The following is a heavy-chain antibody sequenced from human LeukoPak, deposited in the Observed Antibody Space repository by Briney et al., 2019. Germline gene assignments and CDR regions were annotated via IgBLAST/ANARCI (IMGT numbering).Heavy chain of an antibody. CDR3: VRHGAFSSRGFCSTSNCYVDGLQT. Sequence: SETLSLTCTVSGGSISSSYWSWIRQSPGKGLEWIGYFYDTVSTKYNPSLKRRVSISTDTSKNQLSLKLTSVTAADTAVYYCVRHGAFSSRGFCSTSNCYVDGLQTWGQGIMVSVSS. CDR1: GGSISSSY. CDR2: FYDTVST. D-gene: IGHD2-2*01. V-gene: IGHV4-59*08. J-gene: IGHJ3*01.